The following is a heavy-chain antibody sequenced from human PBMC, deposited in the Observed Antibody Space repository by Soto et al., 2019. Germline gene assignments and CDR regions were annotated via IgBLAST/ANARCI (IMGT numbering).Heavy chain of an antibody. CDR3: ASLDPGARFDP. CDR2: INPNNGAT. V-gene: IGHV1-2*02. CDR1: RYIFTAYF. Sequence: QVQLVQSGAEVKKPGASAKVSCKAPRYIFTAYFMHWVRQAPGQGLEWMGWINPNNGATHYGLSFQGSVTITRDTSISIAYMELSSLRSDDTAVYYCASLDPGARFDPWGQGTLVIVSS. J-gene: IGHJ5*02.